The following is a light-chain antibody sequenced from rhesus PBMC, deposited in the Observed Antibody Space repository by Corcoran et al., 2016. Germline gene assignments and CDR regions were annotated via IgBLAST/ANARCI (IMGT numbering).Light chain of an antibody. Sequence: DIQMTQSPSALSSSVGDRVTISCRASQNIYSNLAWYQQKPGKAPKLLFYAASSLQTGIPSRFSGNGSGTDFTLPISSLQPEDSSGYYCQHYYDNPLTFGGGTKVELK. J-gene: IGKJ4*01. CDR1: QNIYSN. CDR3: QHYYDNPLT. V-gene: IGKV1S12*01. CDR2: AAS.